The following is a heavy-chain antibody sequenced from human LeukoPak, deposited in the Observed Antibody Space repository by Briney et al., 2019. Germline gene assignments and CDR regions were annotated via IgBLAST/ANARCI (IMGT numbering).Heavy chain of an antibody. V-gene: IGHV3-23*01. CDR1: GFTFSSYA. CDR3: AKGKGGYNTGSLDY. D-gene: IGHD5-24*01. J-gene: IGHJ4*02. Sequence: SCKASGFTFSSYAMSWVRQAPGKGLEWVSAISGSGGSTYYADSVKGRFTISRDNSKNTLYLQMNSLRAEDTAVYYCAKGKGGYNTGSLDYWGQGTLVTVSS. CDR2: ISGSGGST.